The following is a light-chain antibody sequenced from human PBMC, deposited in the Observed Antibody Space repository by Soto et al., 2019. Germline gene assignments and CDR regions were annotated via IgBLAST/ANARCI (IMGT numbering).Light chain of an antibody. CDR3: QLSYNAWT. Sequence: DIQVTQSPSSLSASVGDSVTITCRTSQRIGTFVNCYQQRQGRAPNLLIYSASTLQSEVPSRFNAGGSGTDFTLTITSLQREDSSTYYCQLSYNAWTFGQGTKVEIK. CDR1: QRIGTF. CDR2: SAS. V-gene: IGKV1-39*01. J-gene: IGKJ1*01.